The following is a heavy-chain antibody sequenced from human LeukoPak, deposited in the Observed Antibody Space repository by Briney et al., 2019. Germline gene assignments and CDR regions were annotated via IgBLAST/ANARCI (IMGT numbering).Heavy chain of an antibody. D-gene: IGHD1-26*01. J-gene: IGHJ4*02. V-gene: IGHV4-38-2*02. CDR3: AISSGDF. CDR1: GYSISSGYY. CDR2: IYHSGST. Sequence: SETLSLTCTVSGYSISSGYYWGWIRQPPGKGLEWIGSIYHSGSTYYNPSLKSRVTISVDASKNQFSLKLSSVTAADTAVYYCAISSGDFWGQGTLVTVSS.